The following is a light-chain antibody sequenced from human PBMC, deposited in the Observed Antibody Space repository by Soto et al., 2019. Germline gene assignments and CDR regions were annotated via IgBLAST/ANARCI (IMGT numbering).Light chain of an antibody. J-gene: IGLJ1*01. CDR1: SNDFGGFNN. V-gene: IGLV2-8*01. Sequence: SVRTKPPSASGSPGQSVTLSCPGPSNDFGGFNNVSWYQKHPGKAPKLMIYELNKRPSGVPDRFSGSKSGNTASLTVSGLQAEDEADYYCSSFAASNSFVFGTGTKVTVL. CDR2: ELN. CDR3: SSFAASNSFV.